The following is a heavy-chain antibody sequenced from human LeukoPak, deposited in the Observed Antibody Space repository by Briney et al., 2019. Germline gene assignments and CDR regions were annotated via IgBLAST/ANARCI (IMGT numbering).Heavy chain of an antibody. CDR3: AKDASTTSRTLDI. V-gene: IGHV3-30*02. Sequence: GGSLRLSRAASGFTFSNFVMHWVRQAPGKGLEWVAFIRYGGTGDYYPDSVEGRFTVSRDNSKNTLFLQMNSLRHEDTAVYFCAKDASTTSRTLDIWGQGTLVTVSS. J-gene: IGHJ3*02. CDR1: GFTFSNFV. D-gene: IGHD2/OR15-2a*01. CDR2: IRYGGTGD.